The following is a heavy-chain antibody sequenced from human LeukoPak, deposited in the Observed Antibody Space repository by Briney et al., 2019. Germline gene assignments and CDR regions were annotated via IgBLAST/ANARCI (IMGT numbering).Heavy chain of an antibody. CDR2: INPNSGGT. CDR1: GYTFTGYY. J-gene: IGHJ6*02. Sequence: ASVKVSCKASGYTFTGYYMHWVRQAPGQGLEWMGWINPNSGGTNYAQKFQGWVTMTRDTSISTAYMELSRLRSDDTAVYYCARDFGGQTKYYYYYGMDVWGQGTTVTVSS. CDR3: ARDFGGQTKYYYYYGMDV. V-gene: IGHV1-2*04. D-gene: IGHD4-23*01.